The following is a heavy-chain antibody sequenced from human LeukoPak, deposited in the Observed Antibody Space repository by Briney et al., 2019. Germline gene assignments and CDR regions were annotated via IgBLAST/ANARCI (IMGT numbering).Heavy chain of an antibody. D-gene: IGHD3-10*01. CDR3: TRDRITMVRGVIGPYYFDY. CDR2: ISSKAYGWTT. V-gene: IGHV3-49*03. CDR1: GFSFGDYA. J-gene: IGHJ4*02. Sequence: GGSLRLSCTASGFSFGDYAMSWFRQAPGKGLEWVGFISSKAYGWTTEYAASVKGRFTISRDDSKSIAYLQMDSLKTEDTAVYYCTRDRITMVRGVIGPYYFDYWGQGTLVTVSS.